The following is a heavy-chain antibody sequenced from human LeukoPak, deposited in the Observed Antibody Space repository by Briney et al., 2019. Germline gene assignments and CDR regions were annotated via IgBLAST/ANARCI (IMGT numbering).Heavy chain of an antibody. J-gene: IGHJ4*02. CDR2: ISWDSGSI. CDR3: AKDLGGSSFDY. D-gene: IGHD1-26*01. Sequence: GGSLRLSCAASGFTFDDYAMHWVRQAPGKGLEWVSGISWDSGSIGYADSVKGRFTISRDNAKNSLYLQMNSLRAEDTALYYCAKDLGGSSFDYWGQGTLVTVSS. CDR1: GFTFDDYA. V-gene: IGHV3-9*01.